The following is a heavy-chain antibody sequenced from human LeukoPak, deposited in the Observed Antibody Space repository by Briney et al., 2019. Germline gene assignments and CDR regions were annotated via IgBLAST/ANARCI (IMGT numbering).Heavy chain of an antibody. J-gene: IGHJ6*03. D-gene: IGHD4-17*01. Sequence: PGGSLRLSCAASGVTVSSNYMSWVRQAPGKGLEWVSILDSGGSSSYADSEKGRFTISRDNSKNTLYLQMNSLRAEDTAVYYCARFLIPPVTRVWGGVGEYYYYYYMDVWGKGTTVTVSS. CDR2: LDSGGSS. CDR1: GVTVSSNY. CDR3: ARFLIPPVTRVWGGVGEYYYYYYMDV. V-gene: IGHV3-53*01.